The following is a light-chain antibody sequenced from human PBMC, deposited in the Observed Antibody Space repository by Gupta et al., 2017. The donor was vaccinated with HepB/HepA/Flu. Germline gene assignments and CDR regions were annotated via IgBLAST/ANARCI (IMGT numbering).Light chain of an antibody. CDR2: QDS. Sequence: SYELTQPPSVSVSPGQTASITCSGDKLGDKYVCWYQQKPGQSPVLVIYQDSKRPSGIPERFSGSNSGNTATLTISGTQAVDEADCYCQAWDTNTASVFGGGTELTVL. CDR1: KLGDKY. V-gene: IGLV3-1*01. J-gene: IGLJ2*01. CDR3: QAWDTNTASV.